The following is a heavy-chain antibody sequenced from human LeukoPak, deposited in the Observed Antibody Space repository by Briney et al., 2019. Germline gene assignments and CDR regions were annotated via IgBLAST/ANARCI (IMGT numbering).Heavy chain of an antibody. J-gene: IGHJ4*02. Sequence: PGGSLRLSCAASGFTFSSYGIHWVRQAPGKGLEWVAAIWYDGSSKYYADSVKGRFTISRDNSKNTLFLQMNSLRAEDTAVYYCARRGQRTVTNPLYYFDYWGQGTLVTVSS. CDR2: IWYDGSSK. CDR1: GFTFSSYG. CDR3: ARRGQRTVTNPLYYFDY. V-gene: IGHV3-33*01. D-gene: IGHD4-17*01.